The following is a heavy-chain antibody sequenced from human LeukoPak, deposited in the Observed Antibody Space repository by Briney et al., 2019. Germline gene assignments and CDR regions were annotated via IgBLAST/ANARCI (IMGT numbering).Heavy chain of an antibody. D-gene: IGHD5-24*01. CDR2: IYYSGST. CDR3: AREGPVFVEMATIEQYYFDY. J-gene: IGHJ4*02. CDR1: GGSVSSGSYY. V-gene: IGHV4-61*01. Sequence: SETLSLTCTVSGGSVSSGSYYWSWIRQPPGTGLEWIGYIYYSGSTNYNPSLKSRVTISVDTSKNQFSLKLSSVTAADTAVYYCAREGPVFVEMATIEQYYFDYWGQGTLVTVSS.